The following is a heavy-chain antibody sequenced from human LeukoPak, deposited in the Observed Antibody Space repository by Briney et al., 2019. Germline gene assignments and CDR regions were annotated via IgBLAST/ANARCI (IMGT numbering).Heavy chain of an antibody. CDR2: INAGNGNI. CDR3: ARGYCSSTSCYMDV. Sequence: ASVKVSCKASGYTFTSYGISWVRQAPGQGLEWMGWINAGNGNIKYSQKFQGRVTITGDTSASTAYMELSSLRSEDTAVYYCARGYCSSTSCYMDVWGQGTTVTVSS. V-gene: IGHV1-3*01. J-gene: IGHJ6*02. D-gene: IGHD2-2*01. CDR1: GYTFTSYG.